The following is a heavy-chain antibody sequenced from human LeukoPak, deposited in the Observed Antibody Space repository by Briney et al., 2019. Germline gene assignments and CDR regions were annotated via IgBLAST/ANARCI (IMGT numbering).Heavy chain of an antibody. D-gene: IGHD4-17*01. CDR3: ARGVLKKIYGDYGNHP. CDR1: GGSFSGYY. Sequence: SETLSLTCAVYGGSFSGYYWSWTRQPPGKGLEWIGEINHSGSTNYNPSLKSRVTISVDMSKNQFSLKLSSVTAADTAVYYCARGVLKKIYGDYGNHPWGQGTLVTVSS. CDR2: INHSGST. J-gene: IGHJ5*02. V-gene: IGHV4-34*01.